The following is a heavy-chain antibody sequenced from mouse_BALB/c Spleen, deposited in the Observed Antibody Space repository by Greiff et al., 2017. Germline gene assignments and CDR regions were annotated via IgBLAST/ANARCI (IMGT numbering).Heavy chain of an antibody. CDR2: INPSNGRT. Sequence: QVQLQQPGAELVKPGASVKLSCKASGYTFTSYWMHWVKQRPGQGLEWIGEINPSNGRTNYNEKFKSKATLTVDKSSSTAYMQLSSLTSEDSAVYYCARPTMITWFADWGQGTLVTVSA. D-gene: IGHD2-4*01. CDR1: GYTFTSYW. CDR3: ARPTMITWFAD. J-gene: IGHJ3*01. V-gene: IGHV1S81*02.